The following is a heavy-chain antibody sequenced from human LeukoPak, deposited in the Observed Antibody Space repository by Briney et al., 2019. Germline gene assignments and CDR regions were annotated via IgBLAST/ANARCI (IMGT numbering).Heavy chain of an antibody. J-gene: IGHJ4*02. D-gene: IGHD3-10*01. Sequence: PSETLSLTCTVSGGSISTYYWTWIRQPPGKELEWIGSISYSGSTNNSPSLEGRVTMSVDTSKNQFSLQLSSVTAADTAVYFCARQESSYGSGSYFDYWGQGFLVTVSS. CDR3: ARQESSYGSGSYFDY. CDR1: GGSISTYY. CDR2: ISYSGST. V-gene: IGHV4-59*08.